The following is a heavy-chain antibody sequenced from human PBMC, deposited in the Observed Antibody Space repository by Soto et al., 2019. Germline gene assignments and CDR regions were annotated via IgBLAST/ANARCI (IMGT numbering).Heavy chain of an antibody. Sequence: QVQLVESGGGVVQPGRSLRLSCAASGFTFSSYAMHWVRQAPGKGLEWVAVISYDGSNKYYADSVKGRFTISRDNSKNTLYLQMNSLRAEDTAVYYCARDRQWLVFDYWGQGTLVTVSS. D-gene: IGHD6-19*01. CDR3: ARDRQWLVFDY. CDR2: ISYDGSNK. J-gene: IGHJ4*02. CDR1: GFTFSSYA. V-gene: IGHV3-30-3*01.